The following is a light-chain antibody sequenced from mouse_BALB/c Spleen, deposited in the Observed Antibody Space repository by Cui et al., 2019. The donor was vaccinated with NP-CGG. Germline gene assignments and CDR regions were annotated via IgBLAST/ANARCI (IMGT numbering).Light chain of an antibody. V-gene: IGLV1*01. J-gene: IGLJ1*01. CDR1: TGAVTTSNY. CDR2: GTN. CDR3: ALWYSNHWV. Sequence: QALVTQASAPTTSPGETVTLTCRSSTGAVTTSNYANWVQEKPDQLFTGLIGGTNNRAPGVPARFSGSLIGDKAALTITGAQTEDEAIYFCALWYSNHWVFGGGTKLTVL.